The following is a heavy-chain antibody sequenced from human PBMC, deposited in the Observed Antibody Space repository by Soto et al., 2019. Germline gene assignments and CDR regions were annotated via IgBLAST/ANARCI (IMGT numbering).Heavy chain of an antibody. Sequence: QLQLQESGPGLVKPSKTLSLTCTVSGDSISSSYYWGWVRQPPGKGLECIGAVYYTGFTYYNPSLKSRLTISLDTSKNQFSLRLSSVTAANTAIYYCARLPVVVIALGYFDPWGPGTLVTVSS. CDR2: VYYTGFT. CDR1: GDSISSSYY. CDR3: ARLPVVVIALGYFDP. D-gene: IGHD2-21*01. V-gene: IGHV4-39*01. J-gene: IGHJ5*02.